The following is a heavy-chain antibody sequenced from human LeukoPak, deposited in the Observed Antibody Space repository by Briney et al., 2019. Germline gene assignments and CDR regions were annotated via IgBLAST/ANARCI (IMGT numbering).Heavy chain of an antibody. CDR2: IKQDGSEK. Sequence: PGGSLRLSCAASGFSFSNYAMHWVRQAPGKGLEWVANIKQDGSEKYYVDSVKGRFTISRDNAKNSLYLQMNSLRAEDTAVYYCAREAGTYYFDYWGQGTRVTVSS. V-gene: IGHV3-7*01. CDR3: AREAGTYYFDY. J-gene: IGHJ4*02. D-gene: IGHD6-19*01. CDR1: GFSFSNYA.